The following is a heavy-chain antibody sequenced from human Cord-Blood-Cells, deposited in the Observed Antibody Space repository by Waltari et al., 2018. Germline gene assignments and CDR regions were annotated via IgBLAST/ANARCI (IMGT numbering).Heavy chain of an antibody. CDR1: GCTFSIYW. D-gene: IGHD7-27*01. V-gene: IGHV3-7*01. Sequence: EVQLVESGGGLVQPGGSLRLSCAASGCTFSIYWMSWVRQAPGKGLEWVANIKQDGSEKYYVDSVKGRFTISRDNAKNSLYLQMNSLRAEDTAVYYCARGSTGDDAFDIWGQGTMVTVSS. CDR2: IKQDGSEK. CDR3: ARGSTGDDAFDI. J-gene: IGHJ3*02.